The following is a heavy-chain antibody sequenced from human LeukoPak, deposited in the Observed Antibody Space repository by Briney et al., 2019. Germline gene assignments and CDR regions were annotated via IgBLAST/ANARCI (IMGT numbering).Heavy chain of an antibody. CDR2: MNPNSGNT. CDR1: GYTFTSYD. J-gene: IGHJ4*02. Sequence: ASVKVSCKASGYTFTSYDINWVRQATGQGLEWMGWMNPNSGNTGYAQKFQGRVTMTRNTSISTAYMELSSLRPEDTAVYYCARRLRRGYSYGYGSDYWGQGTLVTVSS. V-gene: IGHV1-8*01. D-gene: IGHD5-18*01. CDR3: ARRLRRGYSYGYGSDY.